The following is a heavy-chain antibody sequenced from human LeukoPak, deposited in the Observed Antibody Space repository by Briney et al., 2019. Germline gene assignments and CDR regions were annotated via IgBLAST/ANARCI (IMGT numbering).Heavy chain of an antibody. V-gene: IGHV4-34*01. CDR2: INHSGNT. Sequence: SETLSLTCAVYGGSFSGYYWTWIRQPPGKGLEWIGEINHSGNTNYNPSLKSRVAISVDTSKNQFSLKLSSVTAADTAVYYCAREDGYNEEVDYWGQGTLVTVSS. D-gene: IGHD5-24*01. CDR1: GGSFSGYY. J-gene: IGHJ4*02. CDR3: AREDGYNEEVDY.